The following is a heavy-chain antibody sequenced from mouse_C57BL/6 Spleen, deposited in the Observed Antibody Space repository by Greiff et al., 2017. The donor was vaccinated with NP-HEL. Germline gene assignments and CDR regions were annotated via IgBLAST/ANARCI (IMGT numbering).Heavy chain of an antibody. J-gene: IGHJ3*01. D-gene: IGHD1-1*02. CDR2: ISRGSSTI. V-gene: IGHV5-17*01. Sequence: EVKLMESGGGLVKPGGSLKLSCAASGFTFSDYGMHWVRQAPEKGLEWVAYISRGSSTIYYADTVKGRFTISRDNAKNTLFLQMTSLGSEDTAMYYCARPRPVACFAYWGQGTLVTVSA. CDR1: GFTFSDYG. CDR3: ARPRPVACFAY.